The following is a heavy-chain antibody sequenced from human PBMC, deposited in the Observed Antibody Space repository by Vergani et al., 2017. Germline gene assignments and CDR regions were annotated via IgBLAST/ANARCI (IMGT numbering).Heavy chain of an antibody. D-gene: IGHD6-19*01. CDR2: IRYDGSNK. Sequence: QVQLVESGGGVVQPGGSLRLSCAASGFTFSSYGMHWVRPAPGKGLEWVAFIRYDGSNKYYADSVKGRFTISRDNSKNTLYLQMNSLRAEDTAVYYCAKDLVVAGTLEYYFDYWGQEPWSPSPQ. V-gene: IGHV3-30*02. CDR1: GFTFSSYG. J-gene: IGHJ4*01. CDR3: AKDLVVAGTLEYYFDY.